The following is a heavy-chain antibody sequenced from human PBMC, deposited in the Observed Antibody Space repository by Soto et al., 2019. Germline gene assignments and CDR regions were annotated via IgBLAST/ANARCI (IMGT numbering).Heavy chain of an antibody. CDR2: VSRGGST. CDR3: AKRRGAGGHVEY. J-gene: IGHJ4*02. CDR1: GFTFTSYA. Sequence: PGGSLRLSCAASGFTFTSYAMGWVCQAPGKGLECVSVVSRGGSTHYADSVTGRFIVSRDNSKNTVSLQMNSLRADDTAVYYCAKRRGAGGHVEYWGQGALVTVSS. D-gene: IGHD5-12*01. V-gene: IGHV3-23*01.